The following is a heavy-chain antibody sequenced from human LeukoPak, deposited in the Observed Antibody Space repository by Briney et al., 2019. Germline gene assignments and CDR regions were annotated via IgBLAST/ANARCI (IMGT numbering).Heavy chain of an antibody. Sequence: GESLKISCKGSEYSFTSYWIGWVRQMPGKGLEWMGIIYPGDSDTKYSTSFQGQVTISADKSISTAYLQWSSLKASDTAMYYCARPYDSSGYWGGFDCWGQGTLVTVSS. J-gene: IGHJ4*02. CDR2: IYPGDSDT. CDR1: EYSFTSYW. CDR3: ARPYDSSGYWGGFDC. D-gene: IGHD3-22*01. V-gene: IGHV5-51*01.